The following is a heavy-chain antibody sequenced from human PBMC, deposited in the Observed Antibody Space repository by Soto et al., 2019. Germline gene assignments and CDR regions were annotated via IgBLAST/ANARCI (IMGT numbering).Heavy chain of an antibody. CDR3: AREIYCSSTSCYAYYFDY. J-gene: IGHJ4*02. CDR2: IWYDGSNK. Sequence: QVQLVESGGGVVQPGRSLRLSCAASGFTFSSYGMHWVHQAPGKGLEWVAVIWYDGSNKYYADSVKGRFTISRDNSKNTLYLQMNSLRAEDTAVYYCAREIYCSSTSCYAYYFDYWGQGTLVTVSS. D-gene: IGHD2-2*01. CDR1: GFTFSSYG. V-gene: IGHV3-33*01.